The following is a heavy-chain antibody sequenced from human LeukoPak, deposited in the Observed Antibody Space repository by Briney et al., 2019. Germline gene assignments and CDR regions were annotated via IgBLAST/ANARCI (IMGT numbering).Heavy chain of an antibody. D-gene: IGHD4-17*01. Sequence: SQTLSLTCTVSGGSISSGGYYWSWIRLHPGKGLEWIGYIYYSGSTYYNPSLKSRVTISVDTSKNQFSLKLSSVTAADTAVYYCARVDGTTVTPSFDYWGQGTLVTVSS. CDR3: ARVDGTTVTPSFDY. V-gene: IGHV4-31*03. J-gene: IGHJ4*02. CDR2: IYYSGST. CDR1: GGSISSGGYY.